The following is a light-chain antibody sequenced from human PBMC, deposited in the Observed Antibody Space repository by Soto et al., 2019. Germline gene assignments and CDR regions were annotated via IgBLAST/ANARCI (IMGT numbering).Light chain of an antibody. CDR2: RAS. Sequence: DIVMTQSPDSLAVSLGERATINCKSSQSVLYSSNNKNYLAWYQQKPGQPPKLLIYRASTRESGVPDRFSGSGSGTDFTLTISSLQAEDVAVYYCQQYYRIPPTLGQGTKLEIK. CDR3: QQYYRIPPT. CDR1: QSVLYSSNNKNY. J-gene: IGKJ2*01. V-gene: IGKV4-1*01.